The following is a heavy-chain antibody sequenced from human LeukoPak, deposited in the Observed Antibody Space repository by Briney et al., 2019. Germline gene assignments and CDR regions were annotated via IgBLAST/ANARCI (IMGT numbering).Heavy chain of an antibody. D-gene: IGHD1-7*01. V-gene: IGHV3-11*01. CDR2: ISGSGTTM. Sequence: LSLTCTVSGGSISSSSYYWGWIRQPPGKGLEWLSYISGSGTTMYYADSVKGRFTISRDNAKNSLDLQMNSLRAEDTAVYYCGRDFGLTGTKRSFDIWGQGTMVTVSS. CDR1: GGSISSSSYY. J-gene: IGHJ3*02. CDR3: GRDFGLTGTKRSFDI.